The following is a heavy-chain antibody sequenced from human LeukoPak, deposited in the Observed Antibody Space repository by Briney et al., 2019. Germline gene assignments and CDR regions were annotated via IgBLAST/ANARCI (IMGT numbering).Heavy chain of an antibody. CDR2: INPSGGST. J-gene: IGHJ4*02. CDR1: GYTFTSYY. Sequence: ASVKVSCKASGYTFTSYYMHWVRQAPGQGLEWMGIINPSGGSTSYAQKFQGRVTMTRDTSTSTVYVELSSLRSEDTAVYYCARAYGLGYYFDYWGQGTLVTVSS. CDR3: ARAYGLGYYFDY. V-gene: IGHV1-46*01. D-gene: IGHD3-10*01.